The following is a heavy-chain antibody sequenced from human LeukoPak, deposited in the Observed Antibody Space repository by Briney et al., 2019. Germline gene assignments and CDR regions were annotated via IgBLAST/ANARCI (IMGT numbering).Heavy chain of an antibody. J-gene: IGHJ4*02. V-gene: IGHV1-69*05. CDR3: ARDQYYYDSSGYRFDY. CDR2: IIPIFGTA. Sequence: SVKVSCKAPGGTFSSYAISWVRQAPGQGLEWMGRIIPIFGTANYAQKFQGRVTITTDESTSTAYMELSSLRSEDTAVYYCARDQYYYDSSGYRFDYWGQGTLVTVSS. CDR1: GGTFSSYA. D-gene: IGHD3-22*01.